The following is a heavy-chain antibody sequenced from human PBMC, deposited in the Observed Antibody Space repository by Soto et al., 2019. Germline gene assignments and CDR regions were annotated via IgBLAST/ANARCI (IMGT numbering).Heavy chain of an antibody. Sequence: GASLRLSCSASGFTFNTYAMNWVRQSPGKGLEWVSAISGSGGSTYYADSVKGRFTISRDNSKSTLYLQMNSLRADHTALYYCAQDGPIYPMSVPNCFDRWGQAALVTVSS. CDR1: GFTFNTYA. CDR3: AQDGPIYPMSVPNCFDR. V-gene: IGHV3-23*01. D-gene: IGHD3-16*02. J-gene: IGHJ5*02. CDR2: ISGSGGST.